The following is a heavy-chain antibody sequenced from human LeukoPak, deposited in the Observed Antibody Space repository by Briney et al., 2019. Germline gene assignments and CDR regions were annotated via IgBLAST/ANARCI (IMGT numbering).Heavy chain of an antibody. V-gene: IGHV1-69*13. Sequence: ASVKASCKASGGTFSSYAISWVRQAPGQGLEWMGGIIPIFGTANYAQKFQGRVTITADESTSTAYMELSSLRSEDTAVYYCARALVVPAAMSVVLPAFNWFDPWGQGTLVTVSS. CDR1: GGTFSSYA. D-gene: IGHD2-2*01. CDR2: IIPIFGTA. CDR3: ARALVVPAAMSVVLPAFNWFDP. J-gene: IGHJ5*02.